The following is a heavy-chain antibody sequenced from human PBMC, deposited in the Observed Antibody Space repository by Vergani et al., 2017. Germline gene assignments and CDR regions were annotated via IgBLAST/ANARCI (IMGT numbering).Heavy chain of an antibody. D-gene: IGHD1-14*01. Sequence: QVQLQESGPGLVRPSETLSLTCTVSGGSLSGFYWNWIRQTPGEGLEWIGYVEDSGYFNYNPSLKTRVSISSDTSNNQFSLMLSSVTVADTAVYYCARSIVSRNPPDYFDNWVQGTLVTVSS. CDR1: GGSLSGFY. J-gene: IGHJ4*02. CDR3: ARSIVSRNPPDYFDN. V-gene: IGHV4-59*01. CDR2: VEDSGYF.